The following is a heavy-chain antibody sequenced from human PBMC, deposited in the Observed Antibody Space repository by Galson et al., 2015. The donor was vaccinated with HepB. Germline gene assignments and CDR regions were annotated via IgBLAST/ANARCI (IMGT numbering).Heavy chain of an antibody. Sequence: SLRLSCAASGFNFNNAWMSWVRQAPEEGLEWVGRIKSKIDGGTTDYTAPVKGRFLMSREESMNTLYLEMNSLKTEDTAVYYCCTDKDGDLEYWGQGILVTVS. CDR3: CTDKDGDLEY. J-gene: IGHJ4*02. CDR1: GFNFNNAW. V-gene: IGHV3-15*01. D-gene: IGHD4-17*01. CDR2: IKSKIDGGTT.